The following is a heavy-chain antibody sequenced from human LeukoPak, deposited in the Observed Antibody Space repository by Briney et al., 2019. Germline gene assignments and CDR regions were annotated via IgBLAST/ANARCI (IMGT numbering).Heavy chain of an antibody. V-gene: IGHV3-7*01. D-gene: IGHD6-13*01. CDR3: ATDGGPGYSSSWYLY. CDR2: IKQDGSGK. J-gene: IGHJ4*02. CDR1: GFTFSSYW. Sequence: GGSLRLSCAASGFTFSSYWTSWVRQAPGKGLEWVANIKQDGSGKYYVDSVKGRFTISRDNAKNSLYLQMNSLRAEDTAVYYCATDGGPGYSSSWYLYWGQGTLVTVSS.